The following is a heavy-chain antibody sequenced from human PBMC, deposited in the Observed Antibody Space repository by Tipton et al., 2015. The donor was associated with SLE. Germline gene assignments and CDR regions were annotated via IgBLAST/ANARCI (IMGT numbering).Heavy chain of an antibody. CDR1: GYSISSDYY. Sequence: LRLSCAVSGYSISSDYYWGWIRQPPEKGLEWIGSISHTGTTYYNPSLKSRVTISIDTSKNQFSLRLSSVTAADTAVYYCARRIKVGNTGYYFDYWGQGTLVTVSS. V-gene: IGHV4-38-2*01. D-gene: IGHD2-15*01. CDR3: ARRIKVGNTGYYFDY. J-gene: IGHJ4*02. CDR2: ISHTGTT.